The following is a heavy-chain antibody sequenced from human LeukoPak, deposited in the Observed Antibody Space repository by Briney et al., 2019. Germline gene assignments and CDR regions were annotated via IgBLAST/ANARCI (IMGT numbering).Heavy chain of an antibody. CDR3: ARGSRYYFDY. V-gene: IGHV3-30-3*01. CDR1: GFTFSSYA. CDR2: ISYDGSNK. Sequence: GGSLRLSCAASGFTFSSYAMHWVRQAPGKGLEWVAVISYDGSNKYYADSVKGRFTISRDNSENTLYLQMNSLRAEDTAVYYCARGSRYYFDYWGQGTLVTVSS. D-gene: IGHD4-17*01. J-gene: IGHJ4*02.